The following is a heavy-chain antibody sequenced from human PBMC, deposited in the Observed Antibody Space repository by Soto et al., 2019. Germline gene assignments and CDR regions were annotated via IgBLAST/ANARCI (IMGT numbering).Heavy chain of an antibody. CDR1: GFTFSSYT. CDR2: IRSSSSHM. CDR3: ARHVGY. J-gene: IGHJ4*02. Sequence: EVPLVESGGGLVRPGGSLRLSCAASGFTFSSYTMNWVRQAPGKGLEWVSSIRSSSSHMYYADSVKGRFTISRDNAKNSLYLQMNTLRAEDTAVYYCARHVGYWGQGTLVTVSS. D-gene: IGHD2-15*01. V-gene: IGHV3-21*01.